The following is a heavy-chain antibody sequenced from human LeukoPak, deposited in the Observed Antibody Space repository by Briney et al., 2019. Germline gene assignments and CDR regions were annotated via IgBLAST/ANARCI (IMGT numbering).Heavy chain of an antibody. CDR2: INPNSGGT. D-gene: IGHD7-27*01. V-gene: IGHV1-2*02. CDR1: GYTFTSYG. CDR3: ARWPVTGDDAFDI. Sequence: ASVKVSCKASGYTFTSYGVSWVRQAPGQGLEWMGWINPNSGGTNYAQKFQGRVTMTRYTSIATAYMELSRLRSDDTAVYYCARWPVTGDDAFDIWGQGTMVTVSS. J-gene: IGHJ3*02.